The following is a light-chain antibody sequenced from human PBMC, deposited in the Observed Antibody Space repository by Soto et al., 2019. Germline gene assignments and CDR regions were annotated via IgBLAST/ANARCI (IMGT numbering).Light chain of an antibody. CDR3: QQRSNWPPT. CDR1: QSVSSY. CDR2: DSS. J-gene: IGKJ1*01. Sequence: EIVLTQSPATLSLSPGERTTISCRARQSVSSYLAWYQQKPGQAPRLLIYDSSNRATGIPARLSGSGSGTYFTLTISILEPEDFAVYYCQQRSNWPPTFGQGTKV. V-gene: IGKV3-11*01.